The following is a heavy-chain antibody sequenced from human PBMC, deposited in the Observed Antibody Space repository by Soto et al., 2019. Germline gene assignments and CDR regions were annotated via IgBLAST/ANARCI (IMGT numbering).Heavy chain of an antibody. Sequence: QVQLQESGPGLVKPSGTLSLTCAVSGVSISSDYWWSWGRQPPGKGLEWIGGIYHSGSINYNPSHKSRVTLSVDKSKNQFSLKVSSVTAADTAVYFCARWVDVWGPGTTVTVSS. CDR3: ARWVDV. J-gene: IGHJ6*02. CDR2: IYHSGSI. CDR1: GVSISSDYW. V-gene: IGHV4-4*02.